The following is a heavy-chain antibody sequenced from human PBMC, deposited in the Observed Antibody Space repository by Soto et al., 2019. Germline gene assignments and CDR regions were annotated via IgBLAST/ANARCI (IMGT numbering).Heavy chain of an antibody. V-gene: IGHV4-31*03. D-gene: IGHD5-18*01. CDR3: ARAPRLAMVDP. CDR1: DGSISSGGYY. Sequence: SETLSLTCTVSDGSISSGGYYWSWIRQHPGKGLEWIGYIYYSGSTYYNPSLKSRVTISVDTSKNQFSLKLRSVTAADTAVYYCARAPRLAMVDPWGQGTLVTVSS. CDR2: IYYSGST. J-gene: IGHJ5*02.